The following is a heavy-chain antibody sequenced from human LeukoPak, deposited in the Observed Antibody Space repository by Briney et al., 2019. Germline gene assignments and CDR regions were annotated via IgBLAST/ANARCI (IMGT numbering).Heavy chain of an antibody. J-gene: IGHJ4*02. V-gene: IGHV3-21*04. Sequence: GGSLRLSCAASGFSFSTYSMNWVRQAPGKGLEWVSSISSSSTYIYYADSVKGRFTFPRDNAKNSLYLQMNSLRAEDTAVYYCARTYGDYVYILGYWGQGTLVTVSS. D-gene: IGHD4-17*01. CDR2: ISSSSTYI. CDR1: GFSFSTYS. CDR3: ARTYGDYVYILGY.